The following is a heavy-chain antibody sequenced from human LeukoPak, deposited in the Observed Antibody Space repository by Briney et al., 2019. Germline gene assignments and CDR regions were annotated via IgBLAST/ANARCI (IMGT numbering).Heavy chain of an antibody. CDR3: ARALGGSGSYYEDY. J-gene: IGHJ4*02. Sequence: PGGFLRLSCAASGFTFSNYGMHWVRQAPGKGLEWVAVIWYDGINEFHADSVRGRFTISRDNSKNTVYLRMNSLRAEDTAVYYCARALGGSGSYYEDYWGQGTLVTVSS. V-gene: IGHV3-33*01. D-gene: IGHD3-10*01. CDR2: IWYDGINE. CDR1: GFTFSNYG.